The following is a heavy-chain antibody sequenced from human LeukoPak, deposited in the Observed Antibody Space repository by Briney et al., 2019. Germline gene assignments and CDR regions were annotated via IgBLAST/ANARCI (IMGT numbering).Heavy chain of an antibody. CDR1: GFTLNMYS. CDR2: ISGRAGST. J-gene: IGHJ4*02. CDR3: AKDGFQSSEWSPPLNS. V-gene: IGHV3-23*01. D-gene: IGHD3-3*01. Sequence: GGSLRLSCEISGFTLNMYSMSWVRQAPGKGLEWVSLISGRAGSTQFADSVEGRFTISRDVRRNTLYLQMYSLRAEDTATYFCAKDGFQSSEWSPPLNSWGQGTLVTVSA.